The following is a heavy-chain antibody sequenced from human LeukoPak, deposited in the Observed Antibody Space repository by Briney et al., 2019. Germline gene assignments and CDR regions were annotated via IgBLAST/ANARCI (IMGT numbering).Heavy chain of an antibody. J-gene: IGHJ6*02. CDR2: IYTSGST. CDR1: GGSISSYY. Sequence: SETLSLTCTVSGGSISSYYWGWIRQPAGKGLEWIGRIYTSGSTNYNPSLKSRVTMSVDTSKNQFSLKLSSVTAADTAVYYCAREASSDYLYYYYYGMDVWGQGTTVTVSS. CDR3: AREASSDYLYYYYYGMDV. V-gene: IGHV4-4*07. D-gene: IGHD3-22*01.